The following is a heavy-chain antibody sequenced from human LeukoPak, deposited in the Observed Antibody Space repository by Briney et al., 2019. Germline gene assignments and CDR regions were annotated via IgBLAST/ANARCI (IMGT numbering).Heavy chain of an antibody. CDR3: AKDRGSSWYPLDFDY. D-gene: IGHD6-13*01. CDR1: GFTFVDYA. CDR2: ISWNSGSI. Sequence: PGRSLRLSCAASGFTFVDYAMHWVRQAPGKGLEWVSGISWNSGSIGYADSVKGRFTISRDNAKNSLYLQMNSLRAEDMALYYCAKDRGSSWYPLDFDYWGQGTLVTVSS. V-gene: IGHV3-9*03. J-gene: IGHJ4*02.